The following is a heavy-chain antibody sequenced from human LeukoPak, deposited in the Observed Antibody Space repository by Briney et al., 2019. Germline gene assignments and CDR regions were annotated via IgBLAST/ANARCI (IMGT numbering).Heavy chain of an antibody. V-gene: IGHV3-7*01. CDR3: ARDLQQQPGKGCYFDY. J-gene: IGHJ4*02. CDR2: IKQDGSEK. CDR1: GFTFSSYW. Sequence: PGGSLRLSCAASGFTFSSYWMSWVRQAPGKGLEWVANIKQDGSEKYYVDSVKGRFTISRDNAKNSLYLQMNSLRAEDTAVYYCARDLQQQPGKGCYFDYWGQGTLVTVSS. D-gene: IGHD6-13*01.